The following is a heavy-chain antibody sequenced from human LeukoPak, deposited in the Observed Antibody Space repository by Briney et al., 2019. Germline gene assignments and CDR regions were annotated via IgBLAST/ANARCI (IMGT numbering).Heavy chain of an antibody. CDR3: ARAPLDSSGYSVYYYYYMDV. Sequence: GGSLRLSCAASGFSFSNAWMSWVRQAPGKGLEWVSYISSSGNTIYYADSVKGRFTISRDNAKNSLYLQMNSLRAEDTAVYYCARAPLDSSGYSVYYYYYMDVWGKGTTVTVSS. CDR1: GFSFSNAW. CDR2: ISSSGNTI. V-gene: IGHV3-11*04. D-gene: IGHD3-22*01. J-gene: IGHJ6*03.